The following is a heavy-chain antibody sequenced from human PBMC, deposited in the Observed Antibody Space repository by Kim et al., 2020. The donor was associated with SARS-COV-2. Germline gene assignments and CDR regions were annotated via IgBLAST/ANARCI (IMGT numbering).Heavy chain of an antibody. Sequence: SETLSLTCTVSGGSISSGGYYWSWIRQHPGKGLEWIGYIYYSGSTYYNPSLKSRVTISVDTSKNQFSLKLSSVTAADTDVYYCARARVTMIVVVQAFDIWGQGTMVTVSS. CDR2: IYYSGST. J-gene: IGHJ3*02. CDR1: GGSISSGGYY. V-gene: IGHV4-31*03. D-gene: IGHD3-22*01. CDR3: ARARVTMIVVVQAFDI.